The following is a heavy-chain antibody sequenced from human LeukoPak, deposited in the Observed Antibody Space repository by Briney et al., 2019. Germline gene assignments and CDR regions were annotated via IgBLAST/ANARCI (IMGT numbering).Heavy chain of an antibody. Sequence: PGGSLRLSCAASGFTFSGYAMTWVRQAPGKGLEWLSSISGSDGATYYPDSVKGRFTISRDNSKYMLYLQMNSLRAEDTALYYCAKGEWLLKAFDFWGQGTMVTVSS. CDR2: ISGSDGAT. CDR1: GFTFSGYA. CDR3: AKGEWLLKAFDF. J-gene: IGHJ3*01. D-gene: IGHD6-19*01. V-gene: IGHV3-23*01.